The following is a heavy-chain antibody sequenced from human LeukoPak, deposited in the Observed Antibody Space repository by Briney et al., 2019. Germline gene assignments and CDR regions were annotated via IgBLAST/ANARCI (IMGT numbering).Heavy chain of an antibody. CDR2: MYYNRDT. Sequence: SETLSLTCAVSGYSINNGYYWGWIRQTPGKGLEWIGSMYYNRDTYYNPSLSSRVIMSIDTSKNVFSLKLNSVTAADTAVYYCARLVAAPYDSSGYFDYWGQGTLVTVSS. CDR3: ARLVAAPYDSSGYFDY. D-gene: IGHD3-22*01. J-gene: IGHJ4*02. CDR1: GYSINNGYY. V-gene: IGHV4-38-2*01.